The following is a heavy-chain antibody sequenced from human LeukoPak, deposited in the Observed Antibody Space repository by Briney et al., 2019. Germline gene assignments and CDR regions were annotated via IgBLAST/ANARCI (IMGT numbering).Heavy chain of an antibody. D-gene: IGHD1-26*01. CDR1: GFIFSNYA. CDR3: ARGCYNFDY. J-gene: IGHJ4*02. Sequence: LPGGSLRLSCAASGFIFSNYAMSWVRQAPGKGLEWVSGINNSGDRRFYADSVKGRFTISRDNSKNTLYLQMNSLRAEDTAVYYCARGCYNFDYWGQGIRVTVSS. CDR2: INNSGDRR. V-gene: IGHV3-23*01.